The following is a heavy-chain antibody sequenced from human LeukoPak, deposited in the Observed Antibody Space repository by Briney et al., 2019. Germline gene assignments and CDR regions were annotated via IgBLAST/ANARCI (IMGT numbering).Heavy chain of an antibody. CDR3: ARDEQLYSSSDY. CDR2: ISSSSSYI. V-gene: IGHV3-21*01. D-gene: IGHD6-6*01. Sequence: GGSLRLSCAASGFTFSSYSMNWVRQAPGKGLEWVSSISSSSSYIYYADSVKGRFTISRDNAKNSLYLKMNSLRAEDTAVYYCARDEQLYSSSDYWGQGTLVTVSS. CDR1: GFTFSSYS. J-gene: IGHJ4*02.